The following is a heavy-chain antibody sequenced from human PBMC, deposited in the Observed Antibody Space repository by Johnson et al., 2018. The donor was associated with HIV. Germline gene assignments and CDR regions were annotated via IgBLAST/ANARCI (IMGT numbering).Heavy chain of an antibody. D-gene: IGHD2-15*01. Sequence: QVQLVESGGGVVQPGRSLRLSCAASGFTFSSYAMHWVRQAPGEGLEWVAVISYDGSNKYYADSVKGRFTISRDNSKNTLYLQMNSRRAEDTAVYYCAREAYCGGGSCYDAFDIWGQGTMVTVS. V-gene: IGHV3-30-3*01. CDR3: AREAYCGGGSCYDAFDI. CDR2: ISYDGSNK. J-gene: IGHJ3*02. CDR1: GFTFSSYA.